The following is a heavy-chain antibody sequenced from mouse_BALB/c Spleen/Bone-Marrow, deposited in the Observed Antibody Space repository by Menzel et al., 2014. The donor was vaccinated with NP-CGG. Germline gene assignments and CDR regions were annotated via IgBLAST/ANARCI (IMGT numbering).Heavy chain of an antibody. Sequence: VKLVDSGPGLVAPSQSLSITCTVSGFSLTNYGVHWVRQPPGKGLEWLVVIWSDGNTTYNSALKSRLSISKDNSKSQVFLKMNSLQTDDTAMYYCARNPYGNYAMDYWGQGTSVTVSS. CDR3: ARNPYGNYAMDY. CDR2: IWSDGNT. V-gene: IGHV2-6*02. CDR1: GFSLTNYG. J-gene: IGHJ4*01. D-gene: IGHD2-10*02.